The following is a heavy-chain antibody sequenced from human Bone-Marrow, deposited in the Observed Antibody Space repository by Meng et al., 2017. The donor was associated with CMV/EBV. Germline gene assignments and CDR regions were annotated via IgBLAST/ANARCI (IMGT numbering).Heavy chain of an antibody. V-gene: IGHV3-7*01. D-gene: IGHD2-2*01. CDR2: IRQDGSEK. J-gene: IGHJ4*02. CDR1: GFTFSSYW. CDR3: ARICVTGRACYHFDS. Sequence: GESLKISCTGSGFTFSSYWMSWVRQAPGKGLEWVANIRQDGSEKHYVDSVKGRFTISRDNTKNSLYLEMNTLRAEDTAVYHCARICVTGRACYHFDSWGQGARVTVSS.